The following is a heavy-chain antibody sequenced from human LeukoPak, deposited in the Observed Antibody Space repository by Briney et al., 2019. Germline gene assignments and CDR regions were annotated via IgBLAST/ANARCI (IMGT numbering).Heavy chain of an antibody. CDR1: GGSISSSNW. CDR3: AGDPRVVPAASAFDI. J-gene: IGHJ3*02. D-gene: IGHD2-2*01. CDR2: IYHSGST. V-gene: IGHV4-4*02. Sequence: SETLSLTCAVSGGSISSSNWWSWVRQPPGKGLEWIGEIYHSGSTNYNPSLKSRVTISVDKSKNQFSLKLSSVTAADTAVYYCAGDPRVVPAASAFDIWGQGTMVTVSS.